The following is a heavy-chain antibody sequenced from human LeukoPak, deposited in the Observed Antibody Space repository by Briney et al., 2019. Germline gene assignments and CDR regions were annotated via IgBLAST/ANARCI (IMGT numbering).Heavy chain of an antibody. CDR2: IYFSGGT. CDR3: ARSVLRSGSYYGY. D-gene: IGHD1-26*01. V-gene: IGHV4-39*01. CDR1: GDSISSSNCY. Sequence: SETLSLTCTVSGDSISSSNCYWGWIRQPPGKGLEWIGSIYFSGGTYYNASLKSRVTISVDTSKNQFSLKLSSVTAADTAVYYCARSVLRSGSYYGYWGQGTLVTVSS. J-gene: IGHJ4*02.